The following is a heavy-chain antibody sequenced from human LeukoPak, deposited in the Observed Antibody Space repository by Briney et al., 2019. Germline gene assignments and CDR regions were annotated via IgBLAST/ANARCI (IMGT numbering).Heavy chain of an antibody. D-gene: IGHD3-16*01. CDR2: INSGGSSI. CDR1: GFTFNSYW. J-gene: IGHJ4*02. V-gene: IGHV3-48*01. Sequence: GGSLRLSCAASGFTFNSYWMSWVRQAPGKGLEWVSYINSGGSSISFADSVKGRFTISRDNAKNSLYLQMNSLRAEDTAVYYCARGRNRGTYSDYWGQGTLVTVSS. CDR3: ARGRNRGTYSDY.